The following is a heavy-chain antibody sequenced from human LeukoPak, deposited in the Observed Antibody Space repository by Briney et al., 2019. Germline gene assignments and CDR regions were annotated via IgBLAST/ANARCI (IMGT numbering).Heavy chain of an antibody. CDR3: ARDLGVVSHYYFDY. J-gene: IGHJ4*02. V-gene: IGHV3-48*01. CDR2: ISSSSSTI. Sequence: PGGSLRLSCAASGFTFSSYSMNWARQAPGKGLEWVSYISSSSSTIYYADSVKGRFIISRDNAKNSLYLQMNSLRAEDTAVYYCARDLGVVSHYYFDYWGQGTLVTVSS. D-gene: IGHD2/OR15-2a*01. CDR1: GFTFSSYS.